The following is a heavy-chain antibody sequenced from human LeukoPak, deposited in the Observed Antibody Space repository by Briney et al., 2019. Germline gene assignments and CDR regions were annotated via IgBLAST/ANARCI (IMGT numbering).Heavy chain of an antibody. Sequence: ASVKVSCKASGYTFTGYYMHWVRQAPGQGLEWMGWINPNSGGTNYAQKFQGGVTMTRDTSISTAYMELSRLRSDDTAVYYCAREATELRYFDWLSGGVFDYWGQGTLVTVSS. CDR3: AREATELRYFDWLSGGVFDY. CDR2: INPNSGGT. J-gene: IGHJ4*02. V-gene: IGHV1-2*02. D-gene: IGHD3-9*01. CDR1: GYTFTGYY.